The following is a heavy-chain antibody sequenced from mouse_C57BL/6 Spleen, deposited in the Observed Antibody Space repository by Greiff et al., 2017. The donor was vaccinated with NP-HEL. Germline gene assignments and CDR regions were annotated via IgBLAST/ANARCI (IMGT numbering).Heavy chain of an antibody. CDR2: IDPSDSET. CDR1: GYTFTSYW. V-gene: IGHV1-52*01. D-gene: IGHD1-1*01. J-gene: IGHJ4*01. Sequence: QVQLQQSGAELVRPGSSVKLSCKASGYTFTSYWMHWVKQRPIQGLEWIGNIDPSDSETHYNQKFKDKATLTVDKSSSTAYMQLSSLTSEDSAVYYCAKAGSSYRAMDYWGQGTSVTVSS. CDR3: AKAGSSYRAMDY.